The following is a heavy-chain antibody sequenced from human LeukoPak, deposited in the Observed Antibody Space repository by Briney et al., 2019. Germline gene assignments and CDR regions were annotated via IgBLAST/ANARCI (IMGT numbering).Heavy chain of an antibody. V-gene: IGHV3-11*01. D-gene: IGHD2-21*01. Sequence: GGSLRLSCAASGFTFSDYYMSWIRQAPGKGLEWVSYISSSGSTIYYADSVKGRFTISRDNAKNSLYLHMNSLRAEDTAVYYCARLWPEGSFDYWGQGTLVTVSS. CDR3: ARLWPEGSFDY. CDR1: GFTFSDYY. CDR2: ISSSGSTI. J-gene: IGHJ4*02.